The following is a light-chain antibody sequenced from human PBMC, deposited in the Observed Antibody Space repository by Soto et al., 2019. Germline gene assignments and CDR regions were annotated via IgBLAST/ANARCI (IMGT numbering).Light chain of an antibody. CDR3: QQRSNWPST. V-gene: IGKV3-11*01. CDR2: DAS. CDR1: QSVSGY. J-gene: IGKJ4*01. Sequence: EIVLTQSPATLSLSPGNRATLSCRASQSVSGYLAWYQQKPGQAPRLLIYDASNRATGIPARFSGSWSGTDFTLTITSLEPEYFAFYYCQQRSNWPSTFGGGTKVEI.